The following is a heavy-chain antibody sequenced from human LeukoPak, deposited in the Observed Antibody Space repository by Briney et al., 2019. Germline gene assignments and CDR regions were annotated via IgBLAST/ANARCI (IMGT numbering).Heavy chain of an antibody. CDR2: MNNSGST. V-gene: IGHV4-39*07. D-gene: IGHD2-15*01. CDR3: ARGPAKDRRWDY. Sequence: PSETLSLTCTVSGGSISSSSYYWSWIRQPPGKGLEWIGEMNNSGSTNYNPTLKSRVTISVDTSKNQFSLKLSSVTAADTAVYYCARGPAKDRRWDYWGQGTLVTVSS. CDR1: GGSISSSSYY. J-gene: IGHJ4*02.